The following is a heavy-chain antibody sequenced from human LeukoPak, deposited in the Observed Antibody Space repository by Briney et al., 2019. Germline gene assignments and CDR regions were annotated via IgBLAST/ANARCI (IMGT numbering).Heavy chain of an antibody. CDR3: ARGSITIFGVVPIAP. V-gene: IGHV1-2*06. J-gene: IGHJ5*02. CDR1: VYTFTGYY. Sequence: ASVKVSCKASVYTFTGYYMHWVRQAPGQGLEWMGRINPNSGGTNYAQKFRGRVTITRDTSISTAYMELSRLRSDDTAVYYCARGSITIFGVVPIAPWGQGTLVTVSS. D-gene: IGHD3-3*01. CDR2: INPNSGGT.